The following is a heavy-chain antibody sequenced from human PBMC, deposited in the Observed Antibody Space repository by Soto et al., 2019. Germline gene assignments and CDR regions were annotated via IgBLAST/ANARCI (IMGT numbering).Heavy chain of an antibody. D-gene: IGHD5-18*01. J-gene: IGHJ4*02. Sequence: SETLSLTCTFSGGSISSGGYYWSWFRQHPGKGLEWIGYTYYSGSTYYNPSLKSRVTISVDTSKNQFSLKLSSVTAADTAVYYCARISGYSYGYSDYWGQGTLVTVSS. CDR1: GGSISSGGYY. CDR3: ARISGYSYGYSDY. CDR2: TYYSGST. V-gene: IGHV4-31*03.